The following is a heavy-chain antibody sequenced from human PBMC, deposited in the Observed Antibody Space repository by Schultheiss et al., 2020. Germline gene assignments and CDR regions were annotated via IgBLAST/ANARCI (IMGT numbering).Heavy chain of an antibody. CDR2: INHSGST. V-gene: IGHV4-39*01. D-gene: IGHD4-17*01. Sequence: SETLSLTCTVSGGSISSGGYYWSWIRQPPGKGLEWIGEINHSGSTNYNPSLKSRVTISVDTSKNQFSLKLSSVTAADTAVYYCARHILDYGDFYFDYWGQGTLVTVSS. CDR1: GGSISSGGYY. J-gene: IGHJ4*02. CDR3: ARHILDYGDFYFDY.